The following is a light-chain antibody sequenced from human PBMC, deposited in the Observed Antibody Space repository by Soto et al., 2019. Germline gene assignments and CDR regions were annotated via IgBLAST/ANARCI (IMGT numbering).Light chain of an antibody. CDR3: QQYGSSGT. Sequence: DIQMTQSPSSLSASVGARAPITCRARQSISSYLNWYQQKPGKAPKLLIYAASSLQSGVPSRFSGSGSGTDFTLTISRLEPEDFAVYYCQQYGSSGTFGQGTKVDIK. CDR2: AAS. V-gene: IGKV1-39*01. CDR1: QSISSY. J-gene: IGKJ1*01.